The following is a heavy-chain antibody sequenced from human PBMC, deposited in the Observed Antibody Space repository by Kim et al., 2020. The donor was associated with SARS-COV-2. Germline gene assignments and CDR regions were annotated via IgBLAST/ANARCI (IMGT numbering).Heavy chain of an antibody. D-gene: IGHD3-16*01. CDR2: VYSTWST. V-gene: IGHV4-59*08. J-gene: IGHJ6*03. CDR3: SRHPLWAVRGGDCMDV. CDR1: GGSTSSYY. Sequence: SETLSLTCTVSGGSTSSYYLSWIRQPPGKGLEWIGFVYSTWSTNYNPSLKSRCTISLNTSKNQVSLNLTSGTDADTPVYYVSRHPLWAVRGGDCMDVW.